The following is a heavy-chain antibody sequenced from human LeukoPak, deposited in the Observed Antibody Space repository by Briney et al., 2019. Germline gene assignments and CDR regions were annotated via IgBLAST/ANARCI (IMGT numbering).Heavy chain of an antibody. V-gene: IGHV3-7*01. D-gene: IGHD3-22*01. Sequence: GGSLRLSCAASGFTFSDYYMSWIRQAPGKGLEWVANIKQDGSEKYYVDSVKGRFTISRDNAKNSLYLQMNSLRAEDTAVYYCARDMSYYYDSSGEPDYWGQGTLVTVSS. CDR2: IKQDGSEK. CDR3: ARDMSYYYDSSGEPDY. CDR1: GFTFSDYY. J-gene: IGHJ4*02.